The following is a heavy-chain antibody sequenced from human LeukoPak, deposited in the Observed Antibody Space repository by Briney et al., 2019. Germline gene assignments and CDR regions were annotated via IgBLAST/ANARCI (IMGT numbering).Heavy chain of an antibody. CDR1: GGSFSGYY. CDR2: INYSGST. Sequence: SETLSLTCAVSGGSFSGYYWSWVRQPPGKGLEWIGEINYSGSTNYNPSLKSRVTISVDTSKNQFSLKLSSVTAADTAVYYCARGKDYYDSSGYTDYWGQGTLVTVSS. D-gene: IGHD3-22*01. CDR3: ARGKDYYDSSGYTDY. V-gene: IGHV4-34*01. J-gene: IGHJ4*02.